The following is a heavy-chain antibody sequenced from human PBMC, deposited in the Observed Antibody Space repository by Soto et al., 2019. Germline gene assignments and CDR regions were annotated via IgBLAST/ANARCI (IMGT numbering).Heavy chain of an antibody. CDR3: ARASNYTWFDP. Sequence: PSETLSLTCTVSGGCISIGNYYWSCMRQPPGKGLEWIGYIYNSGSAYYNPSLKSRVTISVDTSKNQFSLKLSSVTAADTAMFYCARASNYTWFDPWGQGTLVTVSS. J-gene: IGHJ5*02. CDR2: IYNSGSA. CDR1: GGCISIGNYY. D-gene: IGHD4-4*01. V-gene: IGHV4-30-4*01.